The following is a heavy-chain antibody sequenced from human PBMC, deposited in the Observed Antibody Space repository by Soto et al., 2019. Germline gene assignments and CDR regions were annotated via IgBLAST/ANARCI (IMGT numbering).Heavy chain of an antibody. CDR1: GFTFNDYW. D-gene: IGHD6-13*01. V-gene: IGHV3-74*01. Sequence: EVQLVESGGGSVQPGGSLRLSCAASGFTFNDYWMHWVRQGPGKGLLWVSRINSDGSSTSYADSVKGRFTISRDNDKNAVYLQMNSLRAEDTAVYYCARVYMTSWYAYDNWGQGNLVTVSS. CDR3: ARVYMTSWYAYDN. J-gene: IGHJ4*02. CDR2: INSDGSST.